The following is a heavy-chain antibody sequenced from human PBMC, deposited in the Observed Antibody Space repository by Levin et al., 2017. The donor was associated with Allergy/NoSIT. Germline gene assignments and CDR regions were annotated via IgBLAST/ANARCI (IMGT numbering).Heavy chain of an antibody. CDR1: GDSISNDNYY. CDR3: AGEPNSPYYYYYGLDV. D-gene: IGHD2/OR15-2a*01. Sequence: TLSLTCTVSGDSISNDNYYWAWIRQPPGKGLDLLFLFSCPFLSSSPPSLKTRLPMSVDTSKNQFSLRFNSVTAADTAIYYCAGEPNSPYYYYYGLDVWGQGTAVTVSS. J-gene: IGHJ6*02. CDR2: FSCPFLS. V-gene: IGHV4-39*07.